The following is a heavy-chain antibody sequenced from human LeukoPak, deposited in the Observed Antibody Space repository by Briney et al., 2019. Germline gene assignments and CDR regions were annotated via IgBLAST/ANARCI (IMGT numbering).Heavy chain of an antibody. J-gene: IGHJ4*02. D-gene: IGHD6-13*01. V-gene: IGHV1-18*01. CDR3: ARGYGGAAAVINFDN. CDR1: GYTFTSYG. Sequence: ASVKVYCKASGYTFTSYGIIWVRQAPGQGLEWMGWISAYNGNTNLAQNVQGRVTMTTDTPTSTAYMELRSLRSDDTAVYYCARGYGGAAAVINFDNWGQGTLVTVSS. CDR2: ISAYNGNT.